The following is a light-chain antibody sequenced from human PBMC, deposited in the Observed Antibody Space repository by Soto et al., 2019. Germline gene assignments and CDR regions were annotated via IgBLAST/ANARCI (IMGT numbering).Light chain of an antibody. V-gene: IGKV3-20*01. J-gene: IGKJ5*01. CDR3: QQYGSSPPST. Sequence: EIELTQSPCTLSLSPGDRATLSCRASQSVSSSYLSWYQQKPGQPPRLLIYGASIRATGIPDRFSGSGSGTAFTIPTSRLEPEDFAVYYCQQYGSSPPSTFGQGTRLEIK. CDR1: QSVSSSY. CDR2: GAS.